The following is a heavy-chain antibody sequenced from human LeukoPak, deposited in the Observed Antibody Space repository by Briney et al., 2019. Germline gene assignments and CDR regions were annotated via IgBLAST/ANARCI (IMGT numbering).Heavy chain of an antibody. CDR1: GFTFSSYA. J-gene: IGHJ4*02. Sequence: PGGSLRLSCAASGFTFSSYAMSWVRQAPGKGLEWVSAISGSGGSTYYADSVKGRFTISRDNSKNTLYLQMNSLRAEGTAVYYCARATGVVTTLGFDYWGQGTLVTVSS. CDR3: ARATGVVTTLGFDY. D-gene: IGHD2-21*02. V-gene: IGHV3-23*01. CDR2: ISGSGGST.